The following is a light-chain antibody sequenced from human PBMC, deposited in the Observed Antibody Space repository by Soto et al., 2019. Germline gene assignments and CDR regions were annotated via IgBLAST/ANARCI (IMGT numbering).Light chain of an antibody. J-gene: IGKJ1*01. CDR3: QQDNTFPWT. Sequence: DIQMTQSPSSLSASVGDRVSITCRASQGIASWVAWYQQKADKAPKSLIYAASTLQSGVPSRFSGSGSGTDFSLTVSSLQPEDLATYFCQQDNTFPWTFGQGTKVDIK. CDR2: AAS. V-gene: IGKV1D-16*01. CDR1: QGIASW.